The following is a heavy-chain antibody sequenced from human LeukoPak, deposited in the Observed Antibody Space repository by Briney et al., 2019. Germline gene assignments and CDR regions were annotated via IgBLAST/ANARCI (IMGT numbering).Heavy chain of an antibody. CDR3: ARNRSVTTTPGFDH. Sequence: SETLSLTCAVSGYSIRSGDYWGWIRPSPGKGLEWIGSIYHSGSTHYNPSLKSRVTISVDTSKNQFSLMLRSVTAADTAVYYCARNRSVTTTPGFDHWGQGTLVTVSS. J-gene: IGHJ4*02. CDR1: GYSIRSGDY. D-gene: IGHD4-17*01. CDR2: IYHSGST. V-gene: IGHV4-38-2*01.